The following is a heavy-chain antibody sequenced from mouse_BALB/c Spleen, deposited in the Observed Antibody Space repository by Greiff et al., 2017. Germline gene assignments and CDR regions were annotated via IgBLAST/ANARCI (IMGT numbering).Heavy chain of an antibody. V-gene: IGHV1-54*01. J-gene: IGHJ3*01. Sequence: QVQLQQSGAELVRPGTSVKVSCKASGYAFTNYLIEWVKQRPGQGLEWIGVINPGSGGTNYNEKFKGKATLTADKSSSTAYMQLSSLTSEDSAVYYCARRGGNYGGFAYWGQGTLVTVSA. D-gene: IGHD2-1*01. CDR2: INPGSGGT. CDR1: GYAFTNYL. CDR3: ARRGGNYGGFAY.